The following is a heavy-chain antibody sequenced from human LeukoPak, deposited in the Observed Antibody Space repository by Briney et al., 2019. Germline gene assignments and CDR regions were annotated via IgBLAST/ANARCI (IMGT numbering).Heavy chain of an antibody. CDR1: GYTFTGPY. J-gene: IGHJ3*02. CDR2: INPNSGAT. CDR3: ARQLWYSSGWYAFDI. V-gene: IGHV1-2*02. D-gene: IGHD6-19*01. Sequence: ASVKVSCKASGYTFTGPYIHWMRQAPGQGLEWMGWINPNSGATKYAQKFQGRVTVTRDTSTSTAYMELSGLRADDTAVYYCARQLWYSSGWYAFDIWGQGTMVTVSS.